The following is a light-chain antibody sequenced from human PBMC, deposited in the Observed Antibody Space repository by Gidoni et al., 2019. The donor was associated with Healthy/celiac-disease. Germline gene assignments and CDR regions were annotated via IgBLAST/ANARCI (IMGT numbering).Light chain of an antibody. CDR1: QSVLYSSNNKNY. V-gene: IGKV4-1*01. J-gene: IGKJ2*01. CDR2: WAS. Sequence: DIVMTQSPDSLAASLGERDTINCKSSQSVLYSSNNKNYLAWYQQKPGQPPKLLIYWASTRESGVPDRFSGSGSGTDFTLTISSLQAEDVAVYYCQQYYSTPYTFGQGTKLEIK. CDR3: QQYYSTPYT.